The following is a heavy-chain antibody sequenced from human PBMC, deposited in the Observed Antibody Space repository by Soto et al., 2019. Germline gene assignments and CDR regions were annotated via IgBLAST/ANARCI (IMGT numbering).Heavy chain of an antibody. CDR2: IYHSGST. D-gene: IGHD2-2*01. CDR3: ARQTSFAITTSDPEYFQH. Sequence: SETLSLTCAVSGGSISSGGYSWSWIRQPPGKGLEWIGYIYHSGSTYYNPSLRSRVTISVDRSKNQFSLTLSSVTAADTAVYFCARQTSFAITTSDPEYFQHWPQRPPVTVSS. J-gene: IGHJ1*01. V-gene: IGHV4-30-2*01. CDR1: GGSISSGGYS.